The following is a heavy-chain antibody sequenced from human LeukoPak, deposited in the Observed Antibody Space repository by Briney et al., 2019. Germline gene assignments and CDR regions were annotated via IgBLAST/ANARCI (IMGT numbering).Heavy chain of an antibody. V-gene: IGHV3-7*01. CDR1: GLTFSSYW. D-gene: IGHD3-3*01. J-gene: IGHJ6*03. CDR2: IKEDGSEK. Sequence: GGSLRLSCAASGLTFSSYWMSWVRQAPGKGLEWVANIKEDGSEKDYVDSVKGRFTISRDNAKNSLYLQMNGLRAEDTAVYYCARDDYDFWSAYYYYYYMDVWGKGTTVTVSS. CDR3: ARDDYDFWSAYYYYYYMDV.